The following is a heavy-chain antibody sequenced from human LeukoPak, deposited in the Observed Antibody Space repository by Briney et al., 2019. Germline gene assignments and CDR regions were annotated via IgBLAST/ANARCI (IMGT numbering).Heavy chain of an antibody. D-gene: IGHD3-22*01. J-gene: IGHJ3*02. CDR3: AKDHRGMRRYDRPVDAFDI. V-gene: IGHV3-23*01. CDR1: GFTFSSYA. Sequence: HAGGSLRLSCAASGFTFSSYAMSWVRQAPGKGLEWVSAISGSGGSTYYADSVKGRFTISRDNSKNTLYLQMNSLRAEDTAVYYCAKDHRGMRRYDRPVDAFDIWGQGTMVTVSS. CDR2: ISGSGGST.